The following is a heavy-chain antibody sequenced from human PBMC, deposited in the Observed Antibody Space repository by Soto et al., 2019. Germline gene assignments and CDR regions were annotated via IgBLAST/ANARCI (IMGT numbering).Heavy chain of an antibody. CDR3: AKDRGYDFWSGFFL. CDR2: ISWNSGSI. D-gene: IGHD3-3*01. CDR1: GFTFDDYA. J-gene: IGHJ4*02. Sequence: GGSLRLSCAASGFTFDDYAMHWVRQAPGKGLEWVSGISWNSGSIGYADSVKGRFTISRDNAKNSLYLQMNSLRAEDTALYYCAKDRGYDFWSGFFLWGQGTLVTVSS. V-gene: IGHV3-9*01.